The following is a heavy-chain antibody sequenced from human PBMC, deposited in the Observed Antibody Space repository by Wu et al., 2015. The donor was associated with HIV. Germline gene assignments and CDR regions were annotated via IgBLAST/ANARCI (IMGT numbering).Heavy chain of an antibody. CDR3: ARDNNGMVRGTYSGMDV. CDR2: IIPIFGTA. V-gene: IGHV1-69*13. J-gene: IGHJ6*02. CDR1: GGTFSSYA. Sequence: QVQLVQSGAEVKRPGSSVKVSCKASGGTFSSYAISWVRQAPGQGLEWMGRIIPIFGTANYAQKFQGRVTITADESTSTAYMELSSLRSEDTAVYYCARDNNGMVRGTYSGMDVWGQGTTVTVSS. D-gene: IGHD3-10*01.